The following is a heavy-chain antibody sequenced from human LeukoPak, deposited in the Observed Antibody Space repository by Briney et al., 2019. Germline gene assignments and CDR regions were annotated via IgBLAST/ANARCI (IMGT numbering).Heavy chain of an antibody. Sequence: VASVKVSCKASGYTFTGYYMHWVRQAPGQGLEWMGWINPSSGGTNYAQKFQGRVTMTRDTSISTAYMELSRLRSDDTAVYYCARVGGDNLHDAFDIWGQGTMVTVSS. CDR1: GYTFTGYY. J-gene: IGHJ3*02. CDR3: ARVGGDNLHDAFDI. CDR2: INPSSGGT. D-gene: IGHD2-21*02. V-gene: IGHV1-2*02.